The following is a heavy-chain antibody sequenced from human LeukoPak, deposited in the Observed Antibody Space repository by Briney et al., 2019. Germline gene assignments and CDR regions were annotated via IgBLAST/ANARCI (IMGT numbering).Heavy chain of an antibody. J-gene: IGHJ6*02. CDR1: GFTFSSYA. D-gene: IGHD2-2*01. V-gene: IGHV3-23*01. Sequence: GGSLRLSCAASGFTFSSYAMSWVRQAPGKGLEWVSAISGSGGSTYYADSVKGRFTISRDNSKNTLYLQMNSLRAEDTAVYYCAKGGDIVVVPAVRGPYYYGMDVWGQGTTVTVSS. CDR3: AKGGDIVVVPAVRGPYYYGMDV. CDR2: ISGSGGST.